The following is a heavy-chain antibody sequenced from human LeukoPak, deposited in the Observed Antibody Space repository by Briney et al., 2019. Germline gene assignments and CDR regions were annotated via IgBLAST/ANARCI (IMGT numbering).Heavy chain of an antibody. V-gene: IGHV3-23*01. D-gene: IGHD3-9*01. Sequence: GGSLRLSCAASGFTFSSYAMSWVRQAPGKGLEWVSAISGSGGSTYYADSVKGRFTISRDNSKNTLYLQMNSLRAEDTAVYYCAKRPAYYDILTGYYTCYFDYWGQGTLVTVSS. CDR3: AKRPAYYDILTGYYTCYFDY. J-gene: IGHJ4*02. CDR1: GFTFSSYA. CDR2: ISGSGGST.